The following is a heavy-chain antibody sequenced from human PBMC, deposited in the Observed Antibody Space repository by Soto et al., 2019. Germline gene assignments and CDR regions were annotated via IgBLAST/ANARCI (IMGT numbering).Heavy chain of an antibody. Sequence: SQTLSLTCVISGDSVSSNSAAWNWIRQSPSRGLEWLGRTYYRSKWYNDYAVSVKSRITINPDTSKNQFSLQLNSVTPEDTAVYYCARAHYYDSSGQGEFDYWGQGTLVTVSS. D-gene: IGHD3-22*01. CDR2: TYYRSKWYN. V-gene: IGHV6-1*01. CDR3: ARAHYYDSSGQGEFDY. J-gene: IGHJ4*02. CDR1: GDSVSSNSAA.